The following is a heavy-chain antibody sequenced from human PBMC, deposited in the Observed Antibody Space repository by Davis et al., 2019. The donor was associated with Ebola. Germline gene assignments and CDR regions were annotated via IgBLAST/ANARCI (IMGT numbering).Heavy chain of an antibody. V-gene: IGHV3-66*01. CDR3: AREGITMVRGVIIASNWFDP. CDR1: GFTFSSNY. Sequence: GGSLRLPCAASGFTFSSNYMRWVRQPPGKGLEWVSVIYSGGSTYYADSVKGRFTISIDNSKNTLYLQMNSLRAEDTAVYYCAREGITMVRGVIIASNWFDPWGQGTLVTVSS. D-gene: IGHD3-10*01. CDR2: IYSGGST. J-gene: IGHJ5*02.